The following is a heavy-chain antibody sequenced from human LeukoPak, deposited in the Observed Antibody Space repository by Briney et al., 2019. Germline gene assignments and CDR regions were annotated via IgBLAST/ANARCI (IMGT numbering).Heavy chain of an antibody. CDR3: ARSSGWKYNIDY. V-gene: IGHV1-2*02. J-gene: IGHJ4*02. Sequence: ASVKVSCKGSGYTFNGYYKHWVRQAPGQGLEWMGWINPNSGGTNYAQKFQGRVTMTRDTSISTAYMELSRLRSDDTAMYYCARSSGWKYNIDYWGQGTLVTVSS. D-gene: IGHD6-19*01. CDR1: GYTFNGYY. CDR2: INPNSGGT.